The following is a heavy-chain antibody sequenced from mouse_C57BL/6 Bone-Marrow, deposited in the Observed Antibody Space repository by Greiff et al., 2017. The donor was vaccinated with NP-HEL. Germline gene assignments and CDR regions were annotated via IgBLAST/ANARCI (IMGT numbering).Heavy chain of an antibody. Sequence: QVQLQQSGAELVKPGASVKISCKASGYAFSSYWMNWVKQRPGKGLEWIGQIYPGDGDTNYNGKFKGKATLTADKSSSTAYMQLSSLTSEDSAVDFGAKNYGSSYCWYFEVWGTGTTVTVSS. D-gene: IGHD1-1*01. J-gene: IGHJ1*03. CDR3: AKNYGSSYCWYFEV. CDR2: IYPGDGDT. CDR1: GYAFSSYW. V-gene: IGHV1-80*01.